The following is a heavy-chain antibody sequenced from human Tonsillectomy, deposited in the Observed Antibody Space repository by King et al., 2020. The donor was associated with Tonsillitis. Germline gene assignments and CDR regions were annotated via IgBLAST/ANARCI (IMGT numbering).Heavy chain of an antibody. V-gene: IGHV1-2*02. Sequence: VQLVQSGAEVKKPGASVKVSCKASGYTFTGYYMHWVRQAPGQGLEWMGWINPNSGGTNYAQKFQGRVTMTRDTSISTAYMELSRLRSDDTAVYYCAREGGLRLGELSHYYYYYYGMDVWGQGTTVTVSS. J-gene: IGHJ6*02. CDR2: INPNSGGT. D-gene: IGHD3-16*02. CDR1: GYTFTGYY. CDR3: AREGGLRLGELSHYYYYYYGMDV.